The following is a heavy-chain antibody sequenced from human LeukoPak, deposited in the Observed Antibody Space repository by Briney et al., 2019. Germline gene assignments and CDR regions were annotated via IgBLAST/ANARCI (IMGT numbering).Heavy chain of an antibody. Sequence: GASVKVSCKASGGTFSSYAISWVRQAPGQGLEWMGGIIPIFGTANYAQKFQGRVTITADESTSTAYTELSSLRSEDTAVYYCAWSYYYYYGMDVWGQGTTVTVSS. CDR3: AWSYYYYYGMDV. CDR2: IIPIFGTA. J-gene: IGHJ6*02. CDR1: GGTFSSYA. D-gene: IGHD2-8*01. V-gene: IGHV1-69*13.